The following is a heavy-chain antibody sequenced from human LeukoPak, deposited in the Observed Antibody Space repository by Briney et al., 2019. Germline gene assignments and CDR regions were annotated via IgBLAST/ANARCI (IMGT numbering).Heavy chain of an antibody. D-gene: IGHD6-19*01. CDR2: ISCDGGST. CDR3: AKDTVQDSSGWYDY. J-gene: IGHJ4*02. CDR1: GFTFDYYA. Sequence: PGESLRLACAAPGFTFDYYAMDSVRRAPAKGVEWVSLISCDGGSTYYADSVKGRFTISRDNSKNSLYLQMNSLRAEDTALYYCAKDTVQDSSGWYDYWGQGTLVTVSS. V-gene: IGHV3-43D*03.